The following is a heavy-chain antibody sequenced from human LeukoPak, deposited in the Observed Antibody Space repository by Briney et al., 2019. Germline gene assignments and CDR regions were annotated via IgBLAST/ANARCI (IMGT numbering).Heavy chain of an antibody. CDR3: ARDGSHVDGDIFDY. D-gene: IGHD4-17*01. CDR1: VGSISIAY. CDR2: IYYSGTT. Sequence: SETLSLICAVPVGSISIAYWRWVRQPPGKRLESVGCIYYSGTTNYKPFLKSRVNISIDTSKNQFPLKLSSVTAAVTAVYYSARDGSHVDGDIFDYWGQGTLVTVSS. V-gene: IGHV4-59*01. J-gene: IGHJ4*02.